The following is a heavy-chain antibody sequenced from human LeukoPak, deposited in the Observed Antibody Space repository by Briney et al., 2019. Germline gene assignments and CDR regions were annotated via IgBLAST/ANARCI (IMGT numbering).Heavy chain of an antibody. CDR3: ARRRVTSSGYYSDDY. D-gene: IGHD6-19*01. V-gene: IGHV4-59*11. J-gene: IGHJ4*02. CDR1: GGSISSHY. CDR2: ISYSGSA. Sequence: PSETLSLNCTVSGGSISSHYWTWIRQAPGKGLEWIGYISYSGSASYDPSLNSRVTISVDTSKTQFSLKLSSVTAADTAIYYCARRRVTSSGYYSDDYWGQGTLVTVSS.